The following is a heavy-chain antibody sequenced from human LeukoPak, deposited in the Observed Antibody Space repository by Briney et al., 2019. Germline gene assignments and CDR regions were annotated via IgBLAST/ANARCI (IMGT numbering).Heavy chain of an antibody. Sequence: PSGTLSLTCAVSGGSISSSYWWSWIRQPPGKGLEWIGEIYHSGSTNYNLSLKSRVTISVDKSKNQFSLKLNSVTAADTAVYYCARAFGVVIYFDYWGQGTLVTVSS. CDR3: ARAFGVVIYFDY. V-gene: IGHV4-4*02. D-gene: IGHD3-3*01. J-gene: IGHJ4*02. CDR2: IYHSGST. CDR1: GGSISSSYW.